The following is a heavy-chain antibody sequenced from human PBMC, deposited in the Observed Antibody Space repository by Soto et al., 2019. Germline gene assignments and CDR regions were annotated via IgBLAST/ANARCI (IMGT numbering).Heavy chain of an antibody. CDR2: IYYSGST. D-gene: IGHD3-10*01. J-gene: IGHJ4*02. CDR3: ARHLGSGSSDLDY. Sequence: SETLSLTCTVSGGSISSSSYYWGWIRQPPGKGLEWIGSIYYSGSTYYNPSLKSRVTISVDTSKNQFSLKLSSVTAADTAVYYCARHLGSGSSDLDYWGQGTLVTVSS. CDR1: GGSISSSSYY. V-gene: IGHV4-39*01.